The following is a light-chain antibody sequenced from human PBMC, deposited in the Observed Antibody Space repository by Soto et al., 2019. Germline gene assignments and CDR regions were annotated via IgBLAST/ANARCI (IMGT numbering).Light chain of an antibody. Sequence: QSVLTQPPSVSAAPGQKVTISCSGSDSNIGNNYVSWYQQFPGTAPKLLIYDNDKRPSGIPDRFSGSKSGTSATLGITGLQTGDEADYYCGTWDSSLSAVMFGGGTKVTVL. CDR3: GTWDSSLSAVM. V-gene: IGLV1-51*01. CDR2: DND. J-gene: IGLJ3*02. CDR1: DSNIGNNY.